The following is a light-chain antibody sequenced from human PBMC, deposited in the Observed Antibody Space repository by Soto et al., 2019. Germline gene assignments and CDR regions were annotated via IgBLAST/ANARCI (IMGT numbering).Light chain of an antibody. CDR1: QSVSSSY. Sequence: EIVLTQSPGTLSLSPGERATLSCRASQSVSSSYLAWYQQKPGQAPRLLIYGASSRATGIPDRFSGSGSGTDFNLTISRLETEDFAVYYCQQYGSSPWTFGQGTKLDIK. J-gene: IGKJ1*01. V-gene: IGKV3-20*01. CDR2: GAS. CDR3: QQYGSSPWT.